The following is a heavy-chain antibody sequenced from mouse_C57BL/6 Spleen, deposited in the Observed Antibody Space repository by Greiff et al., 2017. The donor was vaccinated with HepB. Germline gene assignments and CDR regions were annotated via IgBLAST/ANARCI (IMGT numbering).Heavy chain of an antibody. CDR2: ISYSGST. CDR1: GYSITSYY. V-gene: IGHV3-8*01. Sequence: EVKLVESGPGLAKPSQSLSLTCSVSGYSITSYYWNWIREFPGNKLEYMGYISYSGSTYYNPSLKSRISITRDTSKNQYYLQLHSVTTEDTATYYCARLGSNYGYFDYWGKGTTLTVSS. CDR3: ARLGSNYGYFDY. J-gene: IGHJ2*01. D-gene: IGHD2-5*01.